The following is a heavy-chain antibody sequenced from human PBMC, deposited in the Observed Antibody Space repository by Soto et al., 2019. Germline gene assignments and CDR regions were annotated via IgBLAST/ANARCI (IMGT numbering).Heavy chain of an antibody. V-gene: IGHV4-59*12. Sequence: PSETLSLTCTVSGGSISSYYWSWIRQPPGKGLEWIGYIYYSGSTNYNPSLKSRVTISVDRSKNQFSLKLSSVTAADTAVYYCASMIGDPVLSFDSWGQGTLVTVSS. J-gene: IGHJ5*01. CDR2: IYYSGST. CDR1: GGSISSYY. D-gene: IGHD3-10*02. CDR3: ASMIGDPVLSFDS.